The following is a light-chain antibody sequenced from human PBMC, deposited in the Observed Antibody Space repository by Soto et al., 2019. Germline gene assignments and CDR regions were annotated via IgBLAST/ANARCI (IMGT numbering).Light chain of an antibody. CDR1: SSDVGGYNY. CDR2: EVS. J-gene: IGLJ1*01. Sequence: QSVLTQPPSASGSFGQSVTISCTGTSSDVGGYNYVSWYQQHPGKAPKLMIYEVSERPSGVPDRFSGSKSGNTASLTVSGLQADDEADYHRSSYAGTNYHYVFGTGSKVTVL. CDR3: SSYAGTNYHYV. V-gene: IGLV2-8*01.